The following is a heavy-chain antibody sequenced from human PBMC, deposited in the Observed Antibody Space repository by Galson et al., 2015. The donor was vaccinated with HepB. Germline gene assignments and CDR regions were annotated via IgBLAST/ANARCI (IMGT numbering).Heavy chain of an antibody. CDR3: AGPEHSSPAVAFDY. Sequence: SVKVSCKASGGTFSSYAISWVRQAPGQGLEWMGGIIPIFGTANYAQKFQGRVTITADESTSTAYMELSSLRSEDTAVYYCAGPEHSSPAVAFDYWGQGTLLTVSS. CDR2: IIPIFGTA. J-gene: IGHJ4*02. CDR1: GGTFSSYA. V-gene: IGHV1-69*13. D-gene: IGHD6-13*01.